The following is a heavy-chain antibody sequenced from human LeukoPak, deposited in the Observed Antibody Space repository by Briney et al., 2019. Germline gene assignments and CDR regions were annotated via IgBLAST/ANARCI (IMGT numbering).Heavy chain of an antibody. V-gene: IGHV5-51*01. D-gene: IGHD1-26*01. CDR2: IYPGDSDT. J-gene: IGHJ3*02. CDR3: ARSGGNYYSI. CDR1: GYMFTSYW. Sequence: KNGASLQISCKGSGYMFTSYWIGWVRQLPGKGLEWMGIIYPGDSDTIYSPSFQGQVTISADKSTSTANLQWSSLKASDTAMYYCARSGGNYYSIWGQGTMVTVSS.